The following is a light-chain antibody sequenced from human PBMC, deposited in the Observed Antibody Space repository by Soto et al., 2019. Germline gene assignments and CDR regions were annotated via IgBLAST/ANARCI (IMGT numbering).Light chain of an antibody. V-gene: IGLV3-1*01. CDR1: KLGDKY. J-gene: IGLJ2*01. CDR3: QAWDSITPVV. CDR2: QDS. Sequence: SYELTQPPSVSVSPGQTASITCSGDKLGDKYACWYQQKPGQSPVLVIYQDSKRPSGIPERFSGSKSGNTATLTISGTHAMDEADYYCQAWDSITPVVFGGGTKLTVL.